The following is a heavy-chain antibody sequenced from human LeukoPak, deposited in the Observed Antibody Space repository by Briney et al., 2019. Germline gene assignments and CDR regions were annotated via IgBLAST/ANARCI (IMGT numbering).Heavy chain of an antibody. CDR2: INPSGGST. Sequence: GASVKVSCKASGYTFTSYYMHWVRQAPGQGLEWMGIINPSGGSTSYAQKFQGRVTMTRDTSTSTVYMELSSLRSEDAAVYYCARDFQGYGMDVWGQGTTVTVSS. CDR1: GYTFTSYY. V-gene: IGHV1-46*01. CDR3: ARDFQGYGMDV. J-gene: IGHJ6*02.